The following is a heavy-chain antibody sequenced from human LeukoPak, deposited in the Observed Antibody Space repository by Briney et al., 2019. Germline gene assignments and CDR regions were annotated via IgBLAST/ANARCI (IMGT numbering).Heavy chain of an antibody. J-gene: IGHJ6*02. V-gene: IGHV3-33*01. Sequence: GGSLRLSCAASGFTFSSYGMHWVRQAPGKGLEWVAVIWYDGSNKYYADSVKGRFTISRDNAKNSLYLQMSSLRDEDTAVYYCARANGMDVWGQGTTVTVSS. CDR1: GFTFSSYG. CDR2: IWYDGSNK. CDR3: ARANGMDV.